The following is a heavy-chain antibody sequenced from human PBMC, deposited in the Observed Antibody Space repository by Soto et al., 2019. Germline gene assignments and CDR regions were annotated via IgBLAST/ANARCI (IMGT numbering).Heavy chain of an antibody. CDR1: GYSFTGYY. J-gene: IGHJ3*01. V-gene: IGHV1-2*02. D-gene: IGHD2-21*01. CDR3: ARVMATKSAFDF. CDR2: INPNSGGT. Sequence: ASVQVAFKAAGYSFTGYYVHWVRQAPGQGLEWMGWINPNSGGTNYAQKFQGRVTMTRDTSISTAYMELSRLRSDDTAVYYCARVMATKSAFDFWGRGTMVTVSS.